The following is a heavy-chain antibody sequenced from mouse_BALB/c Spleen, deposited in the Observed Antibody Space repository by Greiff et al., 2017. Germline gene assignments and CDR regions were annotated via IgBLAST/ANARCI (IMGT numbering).Heavy chain of an antibody. CDR3: ARGRPCGNYDYAMDY. CDR2: ISSGGST. V-gene: IGHV5-6-5*01. Sequence: EVNVVESGGGLVKPGGSLKLSCAASGFTFSSYAMSWVRQTPEKRLEWVASISSGGSTYYSDSVKGRFTIYRDNARNILYLQMSSLRSEDTAMYYGARGRPCGNYDYAMDYWGQGTSVTVSS. J-gene: IGHJ4*01. CDR1: GFTFSSYA. D-gene: IGHD2-1*01.